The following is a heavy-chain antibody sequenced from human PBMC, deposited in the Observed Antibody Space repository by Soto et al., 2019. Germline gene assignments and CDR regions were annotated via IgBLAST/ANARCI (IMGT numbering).Heavy chain of an antibody. D-gene: IGHD6-19*01. CDR1: GFTFSSYS. CDR2: ISSSSSYI. CDR3: ARDIQWLGAFDI. V-gene: IGHV3-21*01. Sequence: GGSLRLSCAASGFTFSSYSMNWVRQAPGKGLEWVSSISSSSSYIYYADSVKGRFTISRDNAKNSLYLQMNSLRAEDTAVYYCARDIQWLGAFDIWGQGTMVTV. J-gene: IGHJ3*02.